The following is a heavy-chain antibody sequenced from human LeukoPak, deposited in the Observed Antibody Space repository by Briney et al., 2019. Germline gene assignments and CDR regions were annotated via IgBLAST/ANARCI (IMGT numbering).Heavy chain of an antibody. CDR1: GFTFSSYE. V-gene: IGHV3-7*01. CDR3: ARDLYSNYYGSGSYRMDV. Sequence: PGGSLRLSCAASGFTFSSYEMNWVRQAPGKGLEWVANIKQDGSEKYYVDSVKGRFTISRDNAKTSLYLQMNSLRVEDTAVYYCARDLYSNYYGSGSYRMDVWGKGTTVTVSS. J-gene: IGHJ6*03. D-gene: IGHD3-10*01. CDR2: IKQDGSEK.